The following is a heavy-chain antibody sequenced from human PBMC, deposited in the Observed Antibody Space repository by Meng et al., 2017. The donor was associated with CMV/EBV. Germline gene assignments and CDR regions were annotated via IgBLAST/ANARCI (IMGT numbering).Heavy chain of an antibody. D-gene: IGHD2-2*01. J-gene: IGHJ5*02. CDR3: ATAYYSSTSCYP. CDR2: IYSGGST. V-gene: IGHV3-53*01. Sequence: GGSLRLSCAASGFTVSSNYMSWVRQAPGKGLEWVSVIYSGGSTYYADSVKGRFTISRDNSKNTLYLQMNSLRAEDTAVYYCATAYYSSTSCYPWGQGTLVTVSS. CDR1: GFTVSSNY.